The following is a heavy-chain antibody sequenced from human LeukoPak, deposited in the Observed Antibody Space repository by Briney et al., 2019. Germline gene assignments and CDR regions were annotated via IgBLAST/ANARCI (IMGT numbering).Heavy chain of an antibody. J-gene: IGHJ4*02. CDR3: TREVSGSLYFDY. CDR2: ISYDGSNK. V-gene: IGHV3-30*03. D-gene: IGHD1-26*01. Sequence: PGGSLRRSCAASGFTFSSYGMHWVRQAPGKGLEWVAVISYDGSNKYYADSVKGRFTISRDNSKNTLYLQMNSLRAEDTAVYYCTREVSGSLYFDYWGQGPLVTVSS. CDR1: GFTFSSYG.